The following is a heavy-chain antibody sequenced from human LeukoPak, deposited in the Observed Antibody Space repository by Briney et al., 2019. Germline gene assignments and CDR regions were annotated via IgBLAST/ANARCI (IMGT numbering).Heavy chain of an antibody. CDR1: ELTFATIA. V-gene: IGHV3-23*01. CDR2: FGGSGGST. D-gene: IGHD3-3*01. CDR3: AKVARGFLEWLLSEYFDY. Sequence: GGSWGSSLPPPELTFATIALGGAGRAQGKGWEWASAFGGSGGSTYYADSVKGRFTISRDNSKNTLYLQMNSLRAEDTAVYYCAKVARGFLEWLLSEYFDYWGQGTLVTVSS. J-gene: IGHJ4*02.